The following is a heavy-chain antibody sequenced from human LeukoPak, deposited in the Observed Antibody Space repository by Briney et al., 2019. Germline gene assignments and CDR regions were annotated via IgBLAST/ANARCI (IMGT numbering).Heavy chain of an antibody. CDR1: GGSISSSSYY. CDR2: IYYSGST. CDR3: ARITYYDFWSGYPGDFDY. D-gene: IGHD3-3*01. Sequence: SETLSLTCTVSGGSISSSSYYWGWIRQPPGKGLEWIGTIYYSGSTYHNPSLKSRVTISVDTSKNQFSLKLSSVTAADTAVYYCARITYYDFWSGYPGDFDYWGQGTLVTVSS. J-gene: IGHJ4*02. V-gene: IGHV4-39*01.